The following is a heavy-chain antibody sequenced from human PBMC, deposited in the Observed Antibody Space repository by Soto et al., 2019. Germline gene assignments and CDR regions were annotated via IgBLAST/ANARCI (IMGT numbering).Heavy chain of an antibody. CDR1: GGSFSGYY. Sequence: QVQLQQWGAGLLKPSETLSLTCAVYGGSFSGYYWSWIRQPPGKGLEWIGEINHSGSTNYNPSLKSRVTIAVDTSQNQFSLKLSSGTAADAAVYYCARGLFPLYSSLGGCWFDPWGQGPLVTVSS. J-gene: IGHJ5*02. D-gene: IGHD6-13*01. CDR3: ARGLFPLYSSLGGCWFDP. V-gene: IGHV4-34*01. CDR2: INHSGST.